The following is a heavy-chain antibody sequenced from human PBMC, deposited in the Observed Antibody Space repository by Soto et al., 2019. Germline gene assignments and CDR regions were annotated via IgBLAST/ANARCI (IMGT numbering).Heavy chain of an antibody. CDR2: IIPIFGTA. CDR3: AMSLSITMVRGVISDYYYGMDV. CDR1: GGTFSSYA. J-gene: IGHJ6*02. D-gene: IGHD3-10*01. V-gene: IGHV1-69*13. Sequence: SVKVSCKASGGTFSSYAISWVRQAPGQGLEWMGGIIPIFGTANYAQKFQGRVTITADESTSTAYMELSSLRSEDTAVYYCAMSLSITMVRGVISDYYYGMDVWGQGTTVTV.